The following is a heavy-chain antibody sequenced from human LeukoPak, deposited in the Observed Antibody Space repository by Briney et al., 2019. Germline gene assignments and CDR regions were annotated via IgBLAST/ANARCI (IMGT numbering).Heavy chain of an antibody. D-gene: IGHD1-26*01. CDR3: ATIVGATLFDY. V-gene: IGHV3-11*04. CDR2: ISSSGSTI. J-gene: IGHJ4*02. CDR1: GFTFSDYY. Sequence: GGSLRLSCAASGFTFSDYYMSWIRQAPGKGLEWVSYISSSGSTIYYADSVKGRFTISRDNSKNTLYLQMNSLRAEDTAVYYCATIVGATLFDYWGQGTLVTVSS.